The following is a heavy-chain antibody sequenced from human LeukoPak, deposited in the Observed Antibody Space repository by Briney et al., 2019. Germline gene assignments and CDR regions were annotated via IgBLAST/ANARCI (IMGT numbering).Heavy chain of an antibody. CDR2: ISYDGGNK. J-gene: IGHJ4*02. V-gene: IGHV3-30*01. D-gene: IGHD1-26*01. CDR1: GFTPSSYA. CDR3: ARGGYSGSYYELGY. Sequence: GRSLRLSCAASGFTPSSYAMHWVRHTPPKRHERVAVISYDGGNKYYADSVKGRFTIFRDNSKNTLYLQMNSLRAEDTAVYYCARGGYSGSYYELGYWGQGTLVTVSS.